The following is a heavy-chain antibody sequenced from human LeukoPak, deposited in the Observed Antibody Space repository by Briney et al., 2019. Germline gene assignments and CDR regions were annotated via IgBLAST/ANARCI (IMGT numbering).Heavy chain of an antibody. J-gene: IGHJ4*02. CDR3: ARETVTTDGDFDY. Sequence: SVNVSCKASGGTFSSYAISWVRQAPGQGLEWMGRIIPIFGTANYAQKFQGRVTITTDESTSTAYMELSSLRSEDTAVYYCARETVTTDGDFDYWGQGTLVTVSS. CDR1: GGTFSSYA. V-gene: IGHV1-69*05. D-gene: IGHD4-11*01. CDR2: IIPIFGTA.